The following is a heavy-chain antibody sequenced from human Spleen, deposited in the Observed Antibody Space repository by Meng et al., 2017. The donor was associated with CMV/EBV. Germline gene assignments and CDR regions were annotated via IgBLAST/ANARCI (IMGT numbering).Heavy chain of an antibody. J-gene: IGHJ4*02. V-gene: IGHV3-23*01. D-gene: IGHD5-24*01. CDR3: AKLFPRHGHTQDY. CDR1: GFTFSSYV. CDR2: LSSGGST. Sequence: ESLKISCAAFGFTFSSYVMSWVRQAPGKGLEWVSTLSSGGSTYYADSVKGRFTISRDNSKNTLYLQMNSLRAEDTAVYYCAKLFPRHGHTQDYWGQGTLVTVSS.